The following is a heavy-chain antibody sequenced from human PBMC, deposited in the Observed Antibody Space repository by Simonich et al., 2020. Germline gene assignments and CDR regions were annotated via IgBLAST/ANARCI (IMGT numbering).Heavy chain of an antibody. D-gene: IGHD7-27*01. CDR2: INPNSGGT. CDR1: GYTFTGYY. Sequence: QVQLVQSGAEVKKPGASVKVSCKDSGYTFTGYYMHWVRQAPGQGRDWRGWINPNSGGTNYAQKFTGRVNMTRDQSISTAYMERSRLRSDDTAVYYCARDELGIQHWYFDLWGRGTLVTVSS. J-gene: IGHJ2*01. CDR3: ARDELGIQHWYFDL. V-gene: IGHV1-2*02.